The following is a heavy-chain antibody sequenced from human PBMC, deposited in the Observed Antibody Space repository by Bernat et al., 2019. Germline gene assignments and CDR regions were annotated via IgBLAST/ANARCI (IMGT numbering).Heavy chain of an antibody. CDR3: ARGGKGNIWTGYHYFDY. V-gene: IGHV1-18*04. D-gene: IGHD3-9*01. J-gene: IGHJ4*02. CDR2: ISAYNGNT. Sequence: QVQLVQSGAEVKKPGASVKVSCKASGYTFTTYGISWVRQAPGHGLEWMGWISAYNGNTNYAQKLQGRVTMTTDTSTTTADMELRSRRSDDTAVYYCARGGKGNIWTGYHYFDYWGQGTLVTVSS. CDR1: GYTFTTYG.